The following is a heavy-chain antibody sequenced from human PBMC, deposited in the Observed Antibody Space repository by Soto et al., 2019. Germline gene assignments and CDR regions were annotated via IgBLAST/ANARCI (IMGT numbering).Heavy chain of an antibody. D-gene: IGHD3-22*01. CDR2: ISFDGSNK. CDR1: GFTFSGYG. Sequence: QVQLVESGGGVVQPGRSQRLSCAASGFTFSGYGMYWVRQAPGTGLAWVAVISFDGSNKCYADSVKGRFTISRDNSKNTLYLQMNSLRAEDTAVYYCAKVRPSASSGYYFDYWGQGTLVTVSS. CDR3: AKVRPSASSGYYFDY. J-gene: IGHJ4*02. V-gene: IGHV3-30*18.